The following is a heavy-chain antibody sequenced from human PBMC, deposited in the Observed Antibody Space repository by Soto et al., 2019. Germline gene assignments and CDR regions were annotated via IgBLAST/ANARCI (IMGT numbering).Heavy chain of an antibody. Sequence: PSETLSLTCTVSGGSISSGGYYWSWIRQHPGQGLEWIGYIYYSGSTYYTPSLKSRVPISVDTSKNQFSLKLSSVTAADTAVYYCARERRGGDIWGQGTMVTVSS. CDR3: ARERRGGDI. CDR2: IYYSGST. D-gene: IGHD1-1*01. V-gene: IGHV4-31*03. CDR1: GGSISSGGYY. J-gene: IGHJ3*02.